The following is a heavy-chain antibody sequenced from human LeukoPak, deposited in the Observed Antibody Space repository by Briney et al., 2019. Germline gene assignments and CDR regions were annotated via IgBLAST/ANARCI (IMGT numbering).Heavy chain of an antibody. Sequence: SETLSLTCTVSGGSISSSSYYWGWIRQPPGKGLEWIGSIYYSGSTYYNPSLKSRVTISVDTSKNQFSLKLSSVPAADTAVYYCASTYYDYVWGSYRYVNWGQGTLVTVSS. D-gene: IGHD3-16*02. CDR1: GGSISSSSYY. V-gene: IGHV4-39*01. CDR3: ASTYYDYVWGSYRYVN. CDR2: IYYSGST. J-gene: IGHJ4*02.